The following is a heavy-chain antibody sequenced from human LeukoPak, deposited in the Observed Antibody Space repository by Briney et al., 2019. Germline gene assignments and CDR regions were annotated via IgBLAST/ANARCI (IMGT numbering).Heavy chain of an antibody. D-gene: IGHD5-12*01. CDR3: ARDLAYSGRFYFDY. Sequence: PGGSLRLSCAASGFTVSSNYMSWVRQAPGKGLEWVGRIRNKAKSHTTEYAASVKGRFTISRDDSENSLYLQMSSLKTEDTAVYYCARDLAYSGRFYFDYWGQGTLVTVSS. CDR2: IRNKAKSHTT. V-gene: IGHV3-72*01. J-gene: IGHJ4*02. CDR1: GFTVSSNY.